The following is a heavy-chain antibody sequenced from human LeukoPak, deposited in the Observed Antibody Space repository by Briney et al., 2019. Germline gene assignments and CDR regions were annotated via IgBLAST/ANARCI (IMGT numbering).Heavy chain of an antibody. CDR2: INSDGSST. Sequence: PGGSLRLSCAASGFTFSSYWMHWVRQAPGKGLVWVSRINSDGSSTSYADSVKGRFTISRDNAKNTLYLQMNSLRAEDTAVYYCASLGGQVGATPFDYWGQGTLVTVSS. J-gene: IGHJ4*02. CDR1: GFTFSSYW. V-gene: IGHV3-74*01. D-gene: IGHD1-26*01. CDR3: ASLGGQVGATPFDY.